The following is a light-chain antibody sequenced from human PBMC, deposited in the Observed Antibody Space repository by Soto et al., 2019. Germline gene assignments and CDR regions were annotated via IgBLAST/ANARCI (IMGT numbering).Light chain of an antibody. J-gene: IGKJ1*01. V-gene: IGKV3-20*01. CDR2: AAS. Sequence: FLLTPYPGHPSLSPGERVTLLCKVSQSVTNSELAWYQQKPGQAPRLLIYAASSRATGIPDRFSGGGSGTDFTLTISRLEPEDSAVYYCQNHGTTFGQGTKVDI. CDR1: QSVTNSE. CDR3: QNHGTT.